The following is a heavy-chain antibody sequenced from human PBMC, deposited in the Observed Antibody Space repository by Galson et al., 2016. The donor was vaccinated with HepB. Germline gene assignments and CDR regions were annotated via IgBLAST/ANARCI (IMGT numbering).Heavy chain of an antibody. D-gene: IGHD2-2*01. Sequence: QSGAEVKKPGESLRISCKGSGYNFTNCWISWVRQMPGKGLEWMGTIDPSDSYPHYSPSFQGHVTISTDKSITTAYLQWSSLQASDTAIYYCARRSTAPMPSLWGSPDYYYYYGMDVWGQGTSVTVSS. CDR2: IDPSDSYP. CDR3: ARRSTAPMPSLWGSPDYYYYYGMDV. J-gene: IGHJ6*02. CDR1: GYNFTNCW. V-gene: IGHV5-10-1*01.